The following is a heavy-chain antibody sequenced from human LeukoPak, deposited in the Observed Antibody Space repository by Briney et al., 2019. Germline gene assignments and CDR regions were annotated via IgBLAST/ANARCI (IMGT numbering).Heavy chain of an antibody. D-gene: IGHD1-26*01. V-gene: IGHV3-23*01. CDR3: ARPSLRGTYYYYPMDV. Sequence: GGSLRLSCAASGFSFSSYAMNWVRQAPGKGLEWVSAMSAGGGTTYYADSVKGRFTISRDNSKNALYLQMNSLRAEDTAVYYCARPSLRGTYYYYPMDVWGQGTTVTVSS. CDR2: MSAGGGTT. J-gene: IGHJ6*02. CDR1: GFSFSSYA.